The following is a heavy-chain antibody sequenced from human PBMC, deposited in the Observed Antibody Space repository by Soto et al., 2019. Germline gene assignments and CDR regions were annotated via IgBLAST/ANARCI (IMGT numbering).Heavy chain of an antibody. CDR3: ARESYYGGNSGLDY. D-gene: IGHD4-17*01. Sequence: PSETLSLTCTVSGGSISSYYWSWIRQPAGKGLEWIGRIYTSGSTNYNPSLKSRVTMSVDTSKNQFSLKLSSVTAADTAVYYCARESYYGGNSGLDYWGQGTLVTVSS. V-gene: IGHV4-4*07. CDR1: GGSISSYY. J-gene: IGHJ4*02. CDR2: IYTSGST.